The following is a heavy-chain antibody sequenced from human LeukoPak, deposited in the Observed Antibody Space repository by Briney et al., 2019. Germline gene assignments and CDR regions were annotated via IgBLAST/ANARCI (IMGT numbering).Heavy chain of an antibody. CDR1: GGSFSGYY. CDR3: ARAARRRWLQTNWPLDY. J-gene: IGHJ4*02. Sequence: SETLSLTCAVYGGSFSGYYWSWIRQPPGKGLEWIGEINHSGSTNYNPSLKSRVTISVDTSKNQFFLKLSSVTAADTAVYYCARAARRRWLQTNWPLDYWGQGTLVTVSS. V-gene: IGHV4-34*01. CDR2: INHSGST. D-gene: IGHD5-24*01.